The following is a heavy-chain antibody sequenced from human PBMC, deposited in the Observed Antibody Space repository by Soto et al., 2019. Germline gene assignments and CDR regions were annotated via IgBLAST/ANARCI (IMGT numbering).Heavy chain of an antibody. CDR1: GFTFSSYG. CDR3: ARGGPDDLWPQSFDY. CDR2: IWYDGSNK. Sequence: GGSLRLSCAASGFTFSSYGMHWVRQAPGKGLEWVAVIWYDGSNKYYADSVKGRFTISRDNSKNTLYLQMNSLRAEDTAVYYCARGGPDDLWPQSFDYWGQGTLVTVSS. V-gene: IGHV3-33*01. D-gene: IGHD3-10*01. J-gene: IGHJ4*02.